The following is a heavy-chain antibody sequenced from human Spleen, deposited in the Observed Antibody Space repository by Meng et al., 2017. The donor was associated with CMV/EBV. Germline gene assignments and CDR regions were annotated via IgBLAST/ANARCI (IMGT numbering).Heavy chain of an antibody. V-gene: IGHV2-5*01. CDR2: IYWNDDK. J-gene: IGHJ4*02. CDR1: GFSLSTSGVR. CDR3: ARVLRFFDHFDY. Sequence: SGPTLVKPTQTLTLTCSFSGFSLSTSGVRVGWIRHPPGKALESLALIYWNDDKRYNPSLKSRLTITKDTSKNQVVLTVTNMDPVDTATYYCARVLRFFDHFDYWGQGILVTVSS. D-gene: IGHD3-9*01.